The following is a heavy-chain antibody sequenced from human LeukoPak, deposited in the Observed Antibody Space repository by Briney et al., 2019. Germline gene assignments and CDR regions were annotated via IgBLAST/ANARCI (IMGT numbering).Heavy chain of an antibody. D-gene: IGHD3-3*01. V-gene: IGHV5-10-1*01. Sequence: GESLKISCKGSGYSFTSYWISWGRQMPGKGREWMGRIDPSDSYTNYSPSFQGHVTISADKSISTAYLQWSSLKASDTAMYYCARHPDFWSGYPDYWGQGTLVTVSS. CDR1: GYSFTSYW. CDR2: IDPSDSYT. J-gene: IGHJ4*02. CDR3: ARHPDFWSGYPDY.